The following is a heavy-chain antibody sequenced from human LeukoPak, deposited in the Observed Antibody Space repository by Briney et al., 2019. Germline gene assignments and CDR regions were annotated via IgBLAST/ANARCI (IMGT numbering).Heavy chain of an antibody. J-gene: IGHJ4*02. CDR3: AKNTYYDFWSGPDAAFDY. CDR1: GFTFSSYA. CDR2: ISGSGGST. D-gene: IGHD3-3*01. Sequence: GGSLRLSCAASGFTFSSYAMSWVRQAPGKGLEWVSAISGSGGSTYYADSVKGRFTISRDNSKNTLYLQMNSLRAEDTAVYYCAKNTYYDFWSGPDAAFDYSGQGTLVTVSS. V-gene: IGHV3-23*01.